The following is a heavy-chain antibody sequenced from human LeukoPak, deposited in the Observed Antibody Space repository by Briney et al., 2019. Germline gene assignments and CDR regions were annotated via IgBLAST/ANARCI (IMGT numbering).Heavy chain of an antibody. CDR3: ARVTMVRGVIIHWFDP. CDR1: GGTFSSYA. D-gene: IGHD3-10*01. V-gene: IGHV1-69*01. CDR2: IIPIFGTA. Sequence: SVKVSCKASGGTFSSYAISWVRQAPGQGLEWMGGIIPIFGTANYAQKFQGRVTITADESTSTAYMELSSLRSEDTAVYYCARVTMVRGVIIHWFDPWGQGILVTVSS. J-gene: IGHJ5*02.